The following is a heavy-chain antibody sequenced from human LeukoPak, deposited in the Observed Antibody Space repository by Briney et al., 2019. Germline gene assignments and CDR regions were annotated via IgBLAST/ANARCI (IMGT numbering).Heavy chain of an antibody. V-gene: IGHV3-74*01. CDR1: GFTFSSYW. J-gene: IGHJ4*02. CDR2: IDNDGSGT. Sequence: GGSLRLSCAASGFTFSSYWMHWVRQAPGKGLVWVSRIDNDGSGTSYADPVKGRFTISRDNAKNRLYVQMNSLRAEDTAVYYCATGSGLWSPDYWGQGTLVTVSS. D-gene: IGHD5-18*01. CDR3: ATGSGLWSPDY.